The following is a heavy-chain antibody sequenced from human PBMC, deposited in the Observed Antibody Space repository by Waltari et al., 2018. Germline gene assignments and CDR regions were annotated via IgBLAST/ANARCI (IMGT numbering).Heavy chain of an antibody. CDR3: AKAALGPRAGGMDV. J-gene: IGHJ6*02. CDR1: TIRFDTDG. V-gene: IGHV3-30*18. D-gene: IGHD1-26*01. Sequence: QAQMVASGGGLVQPGRSLRLSCGASTIRFDTDGWHWVRQTPGKGLEWVALISYDGRDIYYADSVKGRFTISRDNSKNTVYLQMNSLRSEDTAVYYCAKAALGPRAGGMDVWGQGTTVTVSS. CDR2: ISYDGRDI.